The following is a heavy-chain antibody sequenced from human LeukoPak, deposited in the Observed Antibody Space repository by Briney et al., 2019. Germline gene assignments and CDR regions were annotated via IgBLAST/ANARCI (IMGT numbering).Heavy chain of an antibody. V-gene: IGHV3-20*04. CDR2: INWNGGST. CDR3: ARCIAPTKGHLGGPYDY. CDR1: GFTFDDYG. D-gene: IGHD6-13*01. Sequence: GGSLRLSCAASGFTFDDYGMNWVRQAPGKGLEWVSGINWNGGSTGYADSVKGRFTISRDSAKNSLYLQMNSLRAEDTALYYCARCIAPTKGHLGGPYDYWGQGTLVTVSS. J-gene: IGHJ4*02.